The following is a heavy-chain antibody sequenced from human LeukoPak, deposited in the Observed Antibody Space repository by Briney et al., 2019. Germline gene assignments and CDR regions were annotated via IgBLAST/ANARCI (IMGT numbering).Heavy chain of an antibody. CDR1: GFTFSSYG. Sequence: PGGSLRLSCAASGFTFSSYGMHWVRQAPGKGLEWVAVISYDGSNKYYADSVKGRFTISRDNSKNTLYLQMNSLRVEDTAVYYCARGPLPYSLRHFDKPSDYWGQGTLVTVSS. V-gene: IGHV3-30*03. J-gene: IGHJ4*02. D-gene: IGHD3-9*01. CDR3: ARGPLPYSLRHFDKPSDY. CDR2: ISYDGSNK.